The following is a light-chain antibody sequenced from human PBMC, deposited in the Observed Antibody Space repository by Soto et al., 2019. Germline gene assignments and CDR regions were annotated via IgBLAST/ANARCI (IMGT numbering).Light chain of an antibody. CDR3: QQYGSSGT. Sequence: EIVMTQSPGTLSVSPGERATLSCRASQSLSSNLAWYQQKPGQAPRLLIYGASTRATGIPARFSGSGSGTDFTLTISRLEPEDFAVYYCQQYGSSGTFGQGTKVDI. CDR2: GAS. CDR1: QSLSSN. J-gene: IGKJ1*01. V-gene: IGKV3-20*01.